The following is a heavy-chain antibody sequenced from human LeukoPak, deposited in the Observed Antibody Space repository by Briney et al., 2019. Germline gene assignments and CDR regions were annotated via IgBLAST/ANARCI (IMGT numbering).Heavy chain of an antibody. CDR2: ISYDGSNK. V-gene: IGHV3-30*04. J-gene: IGHJ3*02. D-gene: IGHD6-19*01. CDR1: GFTFSSYA. CDR3: ARGRSYPVAGNDAFDI. Sequence: PGGSLRLSCAASGFTFSSYAMHWVRQAPGKGLEGVAVISYDGSNKYYADSVKGRFTISRDNSKNTLYLQMNSLRAEDTAVYYCARGRSYPVAGNDAFDIWGQGTMVTVSS.